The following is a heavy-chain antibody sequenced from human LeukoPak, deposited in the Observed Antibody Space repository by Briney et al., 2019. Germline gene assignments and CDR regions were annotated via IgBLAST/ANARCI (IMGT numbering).Heavy chain of an antibody. Sequence: GGSLRLSCAASGFTFSTYWMTWVRQAPGQGLEWVANIQQDGSEKYYVDSVKGRFTISRDNAKNSLYLQMSSLRAEDTAVYYCATVWSGWDLPYWGQGTLVTVSS. V-gene: IGHV3-7*01. D-gene: IGHD1-26*01. J-gene: IGHJ4*02. CDR2: IQQDGSEK. CDR1: GFTFSTYW. CDR3: ATVWSGWDLPY.